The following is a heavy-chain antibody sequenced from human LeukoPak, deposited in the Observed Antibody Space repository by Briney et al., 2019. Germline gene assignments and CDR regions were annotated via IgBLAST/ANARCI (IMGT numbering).Heavy chain of an antibody. CDR1: GFTFSSHA. V-gene: IGHV3-30-3*01. CDR2: ISYDGSNK. CDR3: ARETGSAVGSTDFDY. D-gene: IGHD4-17*01. Sequence: SGGSLRLSCAASGFTFSSHAIHWVRQAPGKGLEWVAVISYDGSNKYYADSVKGRFTISRDNSKNTLYLQMNSLRAEDTAVYYCARETGSAVGSTDFDYWGQGTLVTVSS. J-gene: IGHJ4*02.